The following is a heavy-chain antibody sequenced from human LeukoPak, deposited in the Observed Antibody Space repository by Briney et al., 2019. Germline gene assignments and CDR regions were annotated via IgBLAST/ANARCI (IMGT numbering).Heavy chain of an antibody. CDR3: ARRTCSGGSCYFDY. Sequence: GGSLRLSCAASGFTFSSYAMHWVRQAPGKGLEYVSAISPNGSSTYYANSVKGKFTISRDNSKKTLYLQMGSLRAEDMAVYYCARRTCSGGSCYFDYWGQGTLVTVSS. CDR1: GFTFSSYA. D-gene: IGHD2-15*01. V-gene: IGHV3-64*01. CDR2: ISPNGSST. J-gene: IGHJ4*02.